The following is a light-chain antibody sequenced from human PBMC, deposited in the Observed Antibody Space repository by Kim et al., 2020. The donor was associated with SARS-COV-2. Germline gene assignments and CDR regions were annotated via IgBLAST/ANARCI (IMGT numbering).Light chain of an antibody. CDR2: GAS. Sequence: LSPGERATPSCRASQSVSSSYLAWYQQKPGQAPRLLIYGASSRATGIPDRFSGSGSGTDFTLTISRLEPEDFAVYYCQQYGSSQTFGGGTKVDIK. V-gene: IGKV3-20*01. J-gene: IGKJ4*01. CDR1: QSVSSSY. CDR3: QQYGSSQT.